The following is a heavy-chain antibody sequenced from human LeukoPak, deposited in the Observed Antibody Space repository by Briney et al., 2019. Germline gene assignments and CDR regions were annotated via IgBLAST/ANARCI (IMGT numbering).Heavy chain of an antibody. V-gene: IGHV3-23*01. CDR3: AKWGDFDVLTGYYVPDF. D-gene: IGHD3-9*01. CDR2: ITGSGGNT. Sequence: GGSLRLSCAASGFTFSNYAMSWVRQAPGKGLEWVSPITGSGGNTYYADSVKGRFTISRDNSKNTLYLQMNSLRDEDTAVYYCAKWGDFDVLTGYYVPDFWGQGTLVTVSS. CDR1: GFTFSNYA. J-gene: IGHJ4*02.